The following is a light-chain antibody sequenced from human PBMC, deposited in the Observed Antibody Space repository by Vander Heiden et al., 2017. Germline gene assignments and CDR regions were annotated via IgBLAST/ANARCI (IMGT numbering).Light chain of an antibody. CDR1: SSNIGNDV. Sequence: QSVLTQPPSVSAAPGQKVTIPCSGSSSNIGNDVVSWYQQLPGTAPKLLIYENNKRPSGIPDRFSGSKSGTAATLGIAGLQTGDEADYYCGTWDKTLNTWVFGGGTKLTVL. V-gene: IGLV1-51*02. J-gene: IGLJ3*02. CDR3: GTWDKTLNTWV. CDR2: ENN.